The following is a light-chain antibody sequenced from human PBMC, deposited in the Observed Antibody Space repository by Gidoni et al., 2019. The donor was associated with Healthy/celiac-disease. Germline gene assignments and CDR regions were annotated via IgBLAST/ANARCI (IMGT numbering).Light chain of an antibody. CDR2: DAS. V-gene: IGKV1-5*01. CDR3: QQYNSYPYT. J-gene: IGKJ2*01. Sequence: DIQMTQSPSTLSASVGDRVTITCRASQSISSWLAWYQQKPGKAPKLLFYDASSLESGVPSRFSGSGSGTEFPLTISSLQPDDFATYYCQQYNSYPYTCGQGTKLEIK. CDR1: QSISSW.